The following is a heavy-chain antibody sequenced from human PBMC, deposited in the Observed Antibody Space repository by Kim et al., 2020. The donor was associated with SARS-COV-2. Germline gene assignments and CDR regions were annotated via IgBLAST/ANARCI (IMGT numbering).Heavy chain of an antibody. CDR1: GFTFSSYA. V-gene: IGHV3-30*04. J-gene: IGHJ4*02. CDR2: ISYDGSNK. D-gene: IGHD6-6*01. CDR3: TLAARRPETFDY. Sequence: GGSLRLSCAASGFTFSSYAMHWVLQAPGKGLEWVSVISYDGSNKYYADSVKGRFTISRDNSKNTLYLQMNSLRAEDTAVYYCTLAARRPETFDYCGQGTLVSVSS.